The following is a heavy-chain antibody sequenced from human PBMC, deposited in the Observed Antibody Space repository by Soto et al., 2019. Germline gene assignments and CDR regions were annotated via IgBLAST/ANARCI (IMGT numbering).Heavy chain of an antibody. V-gene: IGHV4-4*02. J-gene: IGHJ4*02. D-gene: IGHD6-19*01. Sequence: QVQLQESGPGLVKPSGTLSLTCGVSRGSVSSNNWWTWVRQPPGKGLEWIGEIYQTGTTNYNPSLQSRVTISLDKSNNHFSLKLNSVTAADTAVYYCARRIALSGTAGAPGDWGQGTPVIVSS. CDR2: IYQTGTT. CDR1: RGSVSSNNW. CDR3: ARRIALSGTAGAPGD.